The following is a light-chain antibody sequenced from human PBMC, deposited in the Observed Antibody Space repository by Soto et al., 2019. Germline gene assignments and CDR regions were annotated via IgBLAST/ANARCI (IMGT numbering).Light chain of an antibody. V-gene: IGKV1-5*01. CDR2: DAS. Sequence: DRQITQSPSTLSASAGVRVTITCLASQSISMWLAWYQQKPGKAPNLLIYDASRLESGVPSRVSGSGSGTDFTLTISSLQPEDFATYYCQQSYRTPRTIGGGTNVDI. CDR1: QSISMW. J-gene: IGKJ4*01. CDR3: QQSYRTPRT.